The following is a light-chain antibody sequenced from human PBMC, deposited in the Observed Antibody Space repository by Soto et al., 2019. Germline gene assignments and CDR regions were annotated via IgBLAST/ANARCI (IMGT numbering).Light chain of an antibody. CDR3: QQYNNWPPIT. CDR2: GAS. J-gene: IGKJ2*01. Sequence: EIVMTQSPATLSVSPGERATLSCRASQSVSSNLAWYQQKPGPAPRLLIYGASTSATGIPDRCSGSGSGTDSTPTISSLQSEDVAVYYSQQYNNWPPITFGQGTKLEIK. V-gene: IGKV3-15*01. CDR1: QSVSSN.